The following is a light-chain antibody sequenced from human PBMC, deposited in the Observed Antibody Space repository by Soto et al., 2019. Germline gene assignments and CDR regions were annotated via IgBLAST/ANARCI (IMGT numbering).Light chain of an antibody. J-gene: IGKJ1*01. Sequence: DIPMTQSPSTLSASVGDRVTITCRASQSISTWVAWYQQKPGKAPKLLIYKASSLESGVPSRFSGSGSGTEFTLTISSLQPDDFATFYCQQYNSYPWTFGQGTQVEIK. CDR2: KAS. CDR3: QQYNSYPWT. CDR1: QSISTW. V-gene: IGKV1-5*03.